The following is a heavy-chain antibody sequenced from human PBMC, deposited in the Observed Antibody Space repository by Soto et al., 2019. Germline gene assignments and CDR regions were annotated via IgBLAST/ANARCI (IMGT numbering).Heavy chain of an antibody. D-gene: IGHD6-19*01. J-gene: IGHJ4*02. CDR3: AKGGRRWLVTSDLNC. CDR2: VSHDGRNT. Sequence: VQLVESGGGVVQPGRSLRLSCAASGFTFSDYAMHWVRQAPGKGLEWVAVVSHDGRNTHYADSVKGRFTISRDSSKNPFSLEMTRLRAEDAAVYYCAKGGRRWLVTSDLNCWGLGALVTVSS. CDR1: GFTFSDYA. V-gene: IGHV3-30*18.